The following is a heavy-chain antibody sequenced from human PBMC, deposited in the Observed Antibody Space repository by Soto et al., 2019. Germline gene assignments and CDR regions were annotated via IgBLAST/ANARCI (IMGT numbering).Heavy chain of an antibody. CDR2: IYYSGST. D-gene: IGHD2-2*01. CDR1: GGSISSGGYY. Sequence: SETLSLTCTVSGGSISSGGYYWSWIRQHPGKGLEWIGYIYYSGSTYYNPSLKGRVTISVDTSKNQFSLKLSSVTAADTAVYYCARLGGYCSSTSCYGYYGMDVWGQGTTVTVSS. CDR3: ARLGGYCSSTSCYGYYGMDV. J-gene: IGHJ6*02. V-gene: IGHV4-31*03.